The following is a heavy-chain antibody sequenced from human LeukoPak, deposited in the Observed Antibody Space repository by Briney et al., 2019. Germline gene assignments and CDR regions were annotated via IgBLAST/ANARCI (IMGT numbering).Heavy chain of an antibody. D-gene: IGHD2-2*01. CDR3: ARGDCSSTICPIGWFDP. J-gene: IGHJ5*02. Sequence: SETLSLTCTVAGCSVSSGSYDWSWIRQPPGKGLEWIGYIYYRGSTNYNPSLKRRATITVDTSKNQFLLQLRSVTAADTAVYYCARGDCSSTICPIGWFDPCGQGTLVTASS. CDR1: GCSVSSGSYD. CDR2: IYYRGST. V-gene: IGHV4-61*01.